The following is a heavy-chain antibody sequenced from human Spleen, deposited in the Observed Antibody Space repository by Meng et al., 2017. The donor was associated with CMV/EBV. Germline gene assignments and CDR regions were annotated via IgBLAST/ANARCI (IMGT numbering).Heavy chain of an antibody. J-gene: IGHJ4*02. Sequence: GGSLRLSCAASGFTVSSNYMSWVRQAPGKGLDWVSVIYSGDSTYYADSVKGRFTISRDNSKNTLYLQMNSLRAEDTAVYFCARDRGGYVDYWGQGTLVTVS. D-gene: IGHD5-12*01. CDR3: ARDRGGYVDY. V-gene: IGHV3-53*01. CDR1: GFTVSSNY. CDR2: IYSGDST.